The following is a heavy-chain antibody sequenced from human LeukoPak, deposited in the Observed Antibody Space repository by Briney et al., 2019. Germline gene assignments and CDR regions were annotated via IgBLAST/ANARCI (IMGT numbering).Heavy chain of an antibody. Sequence: PSETLSLTCAVYGGSFSGYYWSWIRQPPGKGLEWIGEINHSGSTNYNPSLKSRVTISVDTSKNQFSLKLSSVTAADTAVYYCASGLRVGFWSGEDYWGQGTLVTVSS. J-gene: IGHJ4*02. CDR3: ASGLRVGFWSGEDY. D-gene: IGHD3-3*01. CDR2: INHSGST. CDR1: GGSFSGYY. V-gene: IGHV4-34*01.